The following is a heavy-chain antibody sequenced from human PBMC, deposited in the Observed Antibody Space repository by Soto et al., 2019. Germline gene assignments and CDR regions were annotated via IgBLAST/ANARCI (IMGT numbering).Heavy chain of an antibody. V-gene: IGHV4-30-2*01. Sequence: QLQLQESGSGLVKPSQTLSLTCAVSGGSISSGGYSCNWIRQPPGKGLEWIGYIYHSGSTYYNPSLKSRVTLSVDRAKNQFSLKLSSVTAADTAVYYCARGITTVTTFDYWGQGTLVTVST. CDR1: GGSISSGGYS. J-gene: IGHJ4*02. CDR3: ARGITTVTTFDY. CDR2: IYHSGST. D-gene: IGHD4-17*01.